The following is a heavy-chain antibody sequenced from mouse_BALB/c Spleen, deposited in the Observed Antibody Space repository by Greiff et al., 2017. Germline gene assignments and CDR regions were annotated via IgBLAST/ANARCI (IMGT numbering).Heavy chain of an antibody. Sequence: VQLQQSGAELVRSGASVKLSCTASGFNIKDYYMHWVKQRPEQGLEWIGWIDPDNGDTEYAPKFQGKATMTADTSSNTAYLQLSSLTSEDTAVYYGNVAANGGAYWGQGTLVTVSA. V-gene: IGHV14-4*02. CDR2: IDPDNGDT. D-gene: IGHD6-1*01. CDR1: GFNIKDYY. J-gene: IGHJ3*01. CDR3: NVAANGGAY.